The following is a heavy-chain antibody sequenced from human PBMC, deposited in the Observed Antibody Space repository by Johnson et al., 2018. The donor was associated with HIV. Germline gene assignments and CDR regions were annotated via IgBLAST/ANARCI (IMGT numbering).Heavy chain of an antibody. J-gene: IGHJ3*02. D-gene: IGHD1-1*01. V-gene: IGHV3-33*01. CDR3: ARGGIIHDAFDI. CDR2: IWFDGTNK. CDR1: GFTFSSYG. Sequence: QMQLVESGGGAVQPGRSPRLSCAASGFTFSSYGMHWVRQAPGQGLEWVAVIWFDGTNKYFADSVKGRFTISRDNSKSTLYLQMSSLRAEDTAVYYCARGGIIHDAFDIWGQGTMVTVSS.